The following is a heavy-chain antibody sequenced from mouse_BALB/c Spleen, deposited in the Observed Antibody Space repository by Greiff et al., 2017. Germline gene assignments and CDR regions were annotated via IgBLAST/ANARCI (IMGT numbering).Heavy chain of an antibody. CDR2: IYPGDGDT. CDR1: GYTFTSYW. D-gene: IGHD3-3*01. V-gene: IGHV1-87*01. J-gene: IGHJ4*01. CDR3: ARGCDIYYAMDY. Sequence: QVQLQQSGAELVRPGASVKLSCKASGYTFTSYWMQWVKQRPGQGLVWIGAIYPGDGDTRYTQKFKGKATLTADTSSSTAYMQLSSLASEDSAVYYCARGCDIYYAMDYWGQGTSVTVSS.